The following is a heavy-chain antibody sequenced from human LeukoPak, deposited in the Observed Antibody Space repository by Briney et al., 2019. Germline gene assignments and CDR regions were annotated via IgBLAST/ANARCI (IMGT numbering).Heavy chain of an antibody. CDR3: AKDKVVPAAFYFQH. D-gene: IGHD2-2*01. Sequence: GGSLRLSCAVSGITLSNYGMSWVRQAPGKGLEWVSAISGSGGSTYYADSVKGRFTISRDNSKNTLYLQMKSLRAEDTAVYYCAKDKVVPAAFYFQHWGQGTLVTVSS. CDR1: GITLSNYG. CDR2: ISGSGGST. J-gene: IGHJ1*01. V-gene: IGHV3-23*01.